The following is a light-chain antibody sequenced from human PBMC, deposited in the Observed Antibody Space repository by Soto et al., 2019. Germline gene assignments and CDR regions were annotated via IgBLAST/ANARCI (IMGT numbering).Light chain of an antibody. V-gene: IGKV3-15*01. CDR2: GAS. Sequence: EIVFTQSPGTLSLSPGERATLSCRASQSVSSSYLAWYQQKPGQAPRLLIYGASTRATGIPARFSGSGSGTEFTLTISSLQSEDFEIYYCQQYNNWPITFGQGTRLEIK. J-gene: IGKJ5*01. CDR3: QQYNNWPIT. CDR1: QSVSSSY.